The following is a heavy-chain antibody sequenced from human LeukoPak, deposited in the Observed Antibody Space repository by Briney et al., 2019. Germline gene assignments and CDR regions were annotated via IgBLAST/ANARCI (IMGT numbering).Heavy chain of an antibody. CDR3: VKETDAVLDY. CDR1: GFTFSSNA. CDR2: IIGSGTTT. V-gene: IGHV3-23*01. Sequence: GGSLRLSCAASGFTFSSNAMSWVRHAPGKGLEGVSGIIGSGTTTYYADSVKGRFTISRDNSKNTLYLQMNSLRAEDTAVYYCVKETDAVLDYWGQGTLLTVSS. J-gene: IGHJ4*02.